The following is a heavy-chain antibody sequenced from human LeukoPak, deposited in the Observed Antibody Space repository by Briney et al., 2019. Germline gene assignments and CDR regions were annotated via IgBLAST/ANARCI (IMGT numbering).Heavy chain of an antibody. D-gene: IGHD2-15*01. Sequence: ASVKVSCKTSGYDFTGYSIYWVRQAPGQGLEWMGWVNPNSGGTSFAPKFQGRVSMTRTTSNSTAYMELRSLRSDDTAVYYCARDRGYYSGGSCYYFDYWGQGTLVTVSS. V-gene: IGHV1-2*02. J-gene: IGHJ4*02. CDR1: GYDFTGYS. CDR2: VNPNSGGT. CDR3: ARDRGYYSGGSCYYFDY.